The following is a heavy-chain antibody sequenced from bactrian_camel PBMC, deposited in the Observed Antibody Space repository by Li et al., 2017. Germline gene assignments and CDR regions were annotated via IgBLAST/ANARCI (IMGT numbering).Heavy chain of an antibody. D-gene: IGHD6*01. Sequence: HVQLVESGGGSVQAGGSLRLSCAASGSIYSRGCMAWFHQAPGKEREGVAGIYPGGATTYYADSVKGRFTISKDVAKNTLYLQMNSLKSDDTAMYFCAADSSSWYHYYRWGRGTQVTVS. J-gene: IGHJ4*01. CDR1: GSIYSRGC. V-gene: IGHV3S1*01. CDR2: IYPGGATT. CDR3: AADSSSWYHYYR.